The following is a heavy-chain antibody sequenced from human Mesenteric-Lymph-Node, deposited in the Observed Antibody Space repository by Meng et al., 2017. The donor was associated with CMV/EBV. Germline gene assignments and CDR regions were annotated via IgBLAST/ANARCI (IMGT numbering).Heavy chain of an antibody. D-gene: IGHD2-2*02. V-gene: IGHV1-69*05. CDR3: ARALGPVARPWYYGMDV. Sequence: SVKVSCKASGGTFSSYAISWVRQAPGQGLEWMGGIIPIFGTANYAQKFQGRVTITTDESTSTAYMELSSLRSEDTAVYYCARALGPVARPWYYGMDVWGQGTTVTVSS. CDR2: IIPIFGTA. J-gene: IGHJ6*02. CDR1: GGTFSSYA.